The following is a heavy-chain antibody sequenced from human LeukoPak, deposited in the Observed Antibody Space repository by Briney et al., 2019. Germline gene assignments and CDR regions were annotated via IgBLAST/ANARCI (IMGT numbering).Heavy chain of an antibody. D-gene: IGHD1-1*01. CDR3: ARGVYWSLDY. J-gene: IGHJ4*02. V-gene: IGHV3-23*01. CDR1: GFIFNTNG. Sequence: GGSLRLSCAISGFIFNTNGMNWVRQSPGKGLEWLATIAGGDESTYYADSVKGRFAIPRDNSKNTVFLHMNSLRVEDTAVYYCARGVYWSLDYWGQGNPVTVSS. CDR2: IAGGDEST.